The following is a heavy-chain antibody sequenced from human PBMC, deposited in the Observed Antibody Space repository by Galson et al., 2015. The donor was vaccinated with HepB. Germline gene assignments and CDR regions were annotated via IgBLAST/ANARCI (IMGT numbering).Heavy chain of an antibody. D-gene: IGHD3-22*01. V-gene: IGHV3-21*04. CDR2: ISSSSSYI. J-gene: IGHJ4*02. CDR3: AREDSSGYYYYFDY. CDR1: GFTFSSYS. Sequence: SLRLSCAASGFTFSSYSMNWVRQAPGKGLEWVSSISSSSSYIYYADSVKGRFTISRHNSKNTLYLQMNSLRAEDTAVYYCAREDSSGYYYYFDYWGQGTLVTVSS.